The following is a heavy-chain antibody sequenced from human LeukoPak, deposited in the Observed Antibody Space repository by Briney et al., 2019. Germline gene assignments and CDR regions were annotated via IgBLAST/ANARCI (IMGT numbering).Heavy chain of an antibody. Sequence: SETLSLTCTVSGGSISSYYWSWIRQPAGKGLEWIGRIYTSGSTNYNPSLKSRVTMSVDTSKNQFSLKLSSVTAADTAVYYCARDPQLELRPPDYYYYMDVWGRGTTVTVSS. CDR3: ARDPQLELRPPDYYYYMDV. CDR1: GGSISSYY. V-gene: IGHV4-4*07. J-gene: IGHJ6*03. D-gene: IGHD1-7*01. CDR2: IYTSGST.